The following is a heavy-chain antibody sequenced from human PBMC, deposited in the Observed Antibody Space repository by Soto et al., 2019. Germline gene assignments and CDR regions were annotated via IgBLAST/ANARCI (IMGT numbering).Heavy chain of an antibody. CDR1: GGSFSGYY. J-gene: IGHJ6*02. CDR2: INQSGST. CDR3: ARGKSPDDAGYYVPSYYYYYYGMDV. Sequence: QVQLQQWGAGLLKPSETLSLTCAVYGGSFSGYYWSWIRQPPGKGLEWIGDINQSGSTNYNPSLKSRVTISVDTSKNQLSLKLSSVTAADTAVYYCARGKSPDDAGYYVPSYYYYYYGMDVWGQGTTVTVSS. V-gene: IGHV4-34*01. D-gene: IGHD3-9*01.